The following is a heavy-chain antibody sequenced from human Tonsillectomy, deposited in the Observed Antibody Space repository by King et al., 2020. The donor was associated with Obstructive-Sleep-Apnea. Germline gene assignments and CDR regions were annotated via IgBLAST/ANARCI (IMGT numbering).Heavy chain of an antibody. V-gene: IGHV5-51*01. Sequence: QLVQSGVEVKKPGESLKISCKGSGYTFTSYWIGWVRQVPGKGLEWMGIIHPGDANIRYSPSFQGQVTISAEKSINTAYLQWSSLKASDTAMYYCARPGVSFSLTWYYFDYWGQGTLVTVSS. CDR3: ARPGVSFSLTWYYFDY. J-gene: IGHJ4*02. D-gene: IGHD3-16*02. CDR2: IHPGDANI. CDR1: GYTFTSYW.